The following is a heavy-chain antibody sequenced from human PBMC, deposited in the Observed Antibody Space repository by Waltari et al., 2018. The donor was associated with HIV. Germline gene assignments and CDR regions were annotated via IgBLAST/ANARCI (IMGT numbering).Heavy chain of an antibody. D-gene: IGHD6-13*01. V-gene: IGHV3-7*01. CDR3: ARRGGRSSPLGY. CDR1: GFTFSSYW. J-gene: IGHJ4*02. CDR2: IKHEGSGI. Sequence: EVQLVESGGGLVQSGGSLRLSCAASGFTFSSYWMSWVRQAPGKGVGWVANIKHEGSGIYYVDSVKGRFTISRDNAKNSLYLQMNSLRAEDTAVYFCARRGGRSSPLGYWGQGTLVTVSS.